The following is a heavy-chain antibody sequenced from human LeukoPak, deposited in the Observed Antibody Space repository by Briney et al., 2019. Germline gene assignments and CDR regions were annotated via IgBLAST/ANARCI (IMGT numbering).Heavy chain of an antibody. D-gene: IGHD3-22*01. CDR1: GFIFSNYG. Sequence: GGSLRLSCAASGFIFSNYGMHWVRQAPGKGLEWVAVISYDGSNKYYADSVKGRFTISRDNSKNTLYLRMNSLRAEDTAVYYCAKASGYYYDSSGYNDYWGQETLVTVSS. V-gene: IGHV3-30*18. CDR3: AKASGYYYDSSGYNDY. J-gene: IGHJ4*02. CDR2: ISYDGSNK.